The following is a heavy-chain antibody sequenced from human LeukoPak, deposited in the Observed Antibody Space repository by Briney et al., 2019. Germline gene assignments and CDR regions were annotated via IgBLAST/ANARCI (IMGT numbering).Heavy chain of an antibody. CDR1: GGSFSGYY. CDR2: INHSGST. V-gene: IGHV4-34*01. Sequence: KPSETLSLTCAVYGGSFSGYYWSWIRQPPGKGLEWIGEINHSGSTNYNPSLKSRVTISVDTSKNQSSLKLSSVTAADTAVYYCAREYGDYTPFDYWGQGTLVTVSS. D-gene: IGHD4-17*01. CDR3: AREYGDYTPFDY. J-gene: IGHJ4*02.